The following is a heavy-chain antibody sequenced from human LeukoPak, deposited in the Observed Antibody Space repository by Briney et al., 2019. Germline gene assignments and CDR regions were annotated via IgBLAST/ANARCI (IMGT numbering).Heavy chain of an antibody. D-gene: IGHD6-19*01. CDR1: GFTFSGSA. Sequence: GGSLRLSCAASGFTFSGSAMHWVRQAPGKGLEWVAVISYDGSNKYYADSVKGRFTISRDNSKNTLYLQMNSLRAEDTAVYYCAKDFSSSGSFDYWGQGALVTVSS. J-gene: IGHJ4*02. CDR2: ISYDGSNK. CDR3: AKDFSSSGSFDY. V-gene: IGHV3-30*04.